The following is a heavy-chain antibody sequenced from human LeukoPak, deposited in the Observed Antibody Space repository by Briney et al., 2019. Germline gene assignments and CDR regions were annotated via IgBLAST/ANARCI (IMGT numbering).Heavy chain of an antibody. CDR2: ISSSNTI. CDR3: ARDQGYSFDI. Sequence: PGGSLRLSCAASGFTFSRYNMKWVRQAPGKGLEWVSYISSSNTINYADSVKGRFIISRDNAKNSLYLQMNSLRDEDTAVYYCARDQGYSFDIWGQGTMVTVSS. V-gene: IGHV3-48*02. J-gene: IGHJ3*02. D-gene: IGHD6-13*01. CDR1: GFTFSRYN.